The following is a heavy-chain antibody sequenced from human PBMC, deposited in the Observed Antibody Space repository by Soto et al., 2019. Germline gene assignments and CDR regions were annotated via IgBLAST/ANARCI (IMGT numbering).Heavy chain of an antibody. D-gene: IGHD3-3*01. V-gene: IGHV3-43*02. CDR1: GFTFDDYA. CDR2: ISGEVGSA. J-gene: IGHJ4*02. Sequence: GGSLRLSCAASGFTFDDYAMHWARQAPGKGLEWVSLISGEVGSAYYADSVKGRFNISRDNSKNSLYLQMNSLRTEHTALYYSAKDRGYYELWSDHRHFDYWGQGTLVTVSS. CDR3: AKDRGYYELWSDHRHFDY.